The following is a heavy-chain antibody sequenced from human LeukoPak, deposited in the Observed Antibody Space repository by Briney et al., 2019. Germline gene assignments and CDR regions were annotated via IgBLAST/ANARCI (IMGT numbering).Heavy chain of an antibody. J-gene: IGHJ4*02. CDR1: GGTFSSYA. V-gene: IGHV1-69*05. Sequence: SVTVSFKASGGTFSSYAISWVRQAPGQGLEWMGGIIPIFGTANYAQKFQGRVTITTDESTSTAYMELSSLRSEDTAVYYCASEYYYDSSGRWDYWGQGTLVTVSS. CDR2: IIPIFGTA. D-gene: IGHD3-22*01. CDR3: ASEYYYDSSGRWDY.